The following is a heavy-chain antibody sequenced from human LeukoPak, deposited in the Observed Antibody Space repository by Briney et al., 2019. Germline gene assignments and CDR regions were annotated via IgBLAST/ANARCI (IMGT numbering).Heavy chain of an antibody. J-gene: IGHJ5*02. Sequence: PSETLSLTCTVSGGSISSYYWSWIRQPPGKGLEWIGYIYYSGSTNYNPSLKSRVTISADTSKNQFSLKLSSAIAADTAVYFCARHPPKHSGTSWYTFGPWGRGTLVTVSS. D-gene: IGHD6-13*01. CDR1: GGSISSYY. CDR3: ARHPPKHSGTSWYTFGP. V-gene: IGHV4-59*08. CDR2: IYYSGST.